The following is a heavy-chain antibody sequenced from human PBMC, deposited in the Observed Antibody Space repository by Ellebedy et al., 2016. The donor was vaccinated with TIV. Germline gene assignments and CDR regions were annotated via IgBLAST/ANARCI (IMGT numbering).Heavy chain of an antibody. J-gene: IGHJ4*02. V-gene: IGHV3-72*01. CDR1: GFTFSDHY. CDR2: SRNKAKSYTT. Sequence: PGGSLRLSCAASGFTFSDHYMDWVRRAPGKGPEWVARSRNKAKSYTTDYAASVKGRFTISRDDSKNSLYLQMNSLKTEDTAIYYCAKETTSDYWGQGALVTVSS. D-gene: IGHD1-1*01. CDR3: AKETTSDY.